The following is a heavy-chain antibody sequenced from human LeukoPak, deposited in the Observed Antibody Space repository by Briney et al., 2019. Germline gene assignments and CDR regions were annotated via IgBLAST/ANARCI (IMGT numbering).Heavy chain of an antibody. Sequence: GGSLRLSCAASGFTFSSYSMNWVRQAPGKGLEWVSAISGSGGSTFYADSVKGQFTISRGSSKNTLFLQVNSLRAEDTAVYYCAKETQLTVSALFDYWGQGTLVTVSS. CDR1: GFTFSSYS. CDR3: AKETQLTVSALFDY. D-gene: IGHD1-1*01. CDR2: ISGSGGST. J-gene: IGHJ4*02. V-gene: IGHV3-23*01.